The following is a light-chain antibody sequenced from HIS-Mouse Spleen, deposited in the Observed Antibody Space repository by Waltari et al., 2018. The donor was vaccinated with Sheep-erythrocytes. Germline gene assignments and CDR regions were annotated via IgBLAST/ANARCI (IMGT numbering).Light chain of an antibody. CDR1: SSDVGGYNY. CDR3: CSYAGSYTLV. Sequence: QSALTQPRSVSGSPGQSVTISCTGTSSDVGGYNYVSWYQQPPGKAPKRMIYDVSKPPSGVPDRFSGSKSGNTASLTISGLQAEDEADYYCCSYAGSYTLVFGGGTKLTVL. V-gene: IGLV2-11*01. CDR2: DVS. J-gene: IGLJ2*01.